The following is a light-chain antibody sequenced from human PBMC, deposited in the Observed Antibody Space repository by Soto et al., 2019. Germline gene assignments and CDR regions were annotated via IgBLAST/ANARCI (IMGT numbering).Light chain of an antibody. J-gene: IGLJ1*01. CDR3: NSYAGTSNV. Sequence: QSALTQPASVSESPGQSITISCTGTSSDVGGYNYVSWYQQHPGKAPKLMIYEVSERPSGVPDRFSGSKSGNTASLTVSGLQAEDEAHYYCNSYAGTSNVFGTGTKVTVL. CDR2: EVS. CDR1: SSDVGGYNY. V-gene: IGLV2-8*01.